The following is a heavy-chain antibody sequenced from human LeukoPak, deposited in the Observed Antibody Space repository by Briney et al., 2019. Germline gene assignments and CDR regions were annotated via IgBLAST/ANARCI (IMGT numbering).Heavy chain of an antibody. Sequence: SETLSLTCTVSGVSMSSHYWSWIRQPPGKGLEWIAYMYDSWSTKDNPSLKSRVTLSADTSNNQFSLRLSSVTAADTAVYYCATIKRGNIYGYFDFWGQGILVTVSS. V-gene: IGHV4-59*11. CDR3: ATIKRGNIYGYFDF. CDR2: MYDSWST. CDR1: GVSMSSHY. D-gene: IGHD5-18*01. J-gene: IGHJ4*02.